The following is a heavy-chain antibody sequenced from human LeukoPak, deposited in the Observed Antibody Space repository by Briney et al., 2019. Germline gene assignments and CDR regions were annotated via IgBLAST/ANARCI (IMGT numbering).Heavy chain of an antibody. J-gene: IGHJ4*02. CDR1: GFTFSDYG. CDR3: AKWGSGSYYKGSFDY. D-gene: IGHD3-10*01. CDR2: ISGSGENT. Sequence: PGGSLRLSCAASGFTFSDYGMHWVRQAPGKGLEWVSTISGSGENTYYADSVKGRFTISRDNSKNTLYLQMYSLRVEDTAVYYCAKWGSGSYYKGSFDYWGQGTLVTVSS. V-gene: IGHV3-23*01.